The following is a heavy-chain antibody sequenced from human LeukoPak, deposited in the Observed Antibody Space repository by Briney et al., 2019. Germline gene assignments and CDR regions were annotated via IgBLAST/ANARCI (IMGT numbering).Heavy chain of an antibody. CDR1: DGSISNYY. CDR3: ARTDYYDSSVIYYYALDI. V-gene: IGHV4-59*01. D-gene: IGHD3-22*01. J-gene: IGHJ3*02. Sequence: SETLSLTCTVSDGSISNYYWSWVRQPPGKGLEWIAYIDNSGSTNYNPSLRSRVTISIDTSRNQFSPKLSSVTAADTAVYYCARTDYYDSSVIYYYALDIWGQGTMVTVSS. CDR2: IDNSGST.